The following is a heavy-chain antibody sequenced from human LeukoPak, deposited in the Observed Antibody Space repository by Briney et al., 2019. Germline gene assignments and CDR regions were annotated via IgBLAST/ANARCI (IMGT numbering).Heavy chain of an antibody. CDR1: GGSFSGYY. J-gene: IGHJ4*02. CDR3: ARAQGRRPLNFDY. CDR2: INHSGST. Sequence: SETLSLTCAVYGGSFSGYYWSWIRQPPGKGLEWIGEINHSGSTNYNPSLKSRVTISVDTSKNQFSLKLSSVTAADTAVYYCARAQGRRPLNFDYWGQGTLVTVPS. V-gene: IGHV4-34*01.